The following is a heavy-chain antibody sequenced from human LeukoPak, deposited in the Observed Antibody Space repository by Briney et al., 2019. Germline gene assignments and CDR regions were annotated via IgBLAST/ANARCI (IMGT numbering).Heavy chain of an antibody. CDR3: ARDLGYIFDY. Sequence: QPGGSLRLSCAASGFTFSSYSMNWVRQAPGKGLEWVSYISSSSSTIYYVDSVKGRFTISRDNAKNSLYLQMNSLRAEDTAVYYCARDLGYIFDYWGQGTLVTVSS. V-gene: IGHV3-48*01. CDR1: GFTFSSYS. CDR2: ISSSSSTI. J-gene: IGHJ4*02. D-gene: IGHD5-18*01.